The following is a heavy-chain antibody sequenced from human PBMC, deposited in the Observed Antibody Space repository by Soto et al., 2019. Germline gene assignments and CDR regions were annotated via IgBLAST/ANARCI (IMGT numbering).Heavy chain of an antibody. CDR1: GGSISSGGYY. D-gene: IGHD3-9*01. CDR3: ARDGSHYDILTGYTGFDY. Sequence: PSETLSLTCTVSGGSISSGGYYWSWIRQHPGKGLEWIGYIYYSGSTYYNPSLKSRVTISVDTSKNQFSLKLSSVTAADTALYYCARDGSHYDILTGYTGFDYWGQGTLVTVSS. CDR2: IYYSGST. J-gene: IGHJ4*02. V-gene: IGHV4-31*03.